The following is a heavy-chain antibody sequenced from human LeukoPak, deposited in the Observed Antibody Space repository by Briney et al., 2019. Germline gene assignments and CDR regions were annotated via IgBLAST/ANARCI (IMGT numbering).Heavy chain of an antibody. V-gene: IGHV1-24*01. CDR1: GYTLTELS. D-gene: IGHD1-26*01. CDR3: ATDLRWELLYAFDI. CDR2: FDPEDGET. J-gene: IGHJ3*02. Sequence: GASVKISCKVSGYTLTELSMHWVRQAPGKGLEWMVGFDPEDGETIYAQEFQGRVTMTEDTSTDTAYMELSSLRSEDTAVYYCATDLRWELLYAFDIWGQGTMVTVSP.